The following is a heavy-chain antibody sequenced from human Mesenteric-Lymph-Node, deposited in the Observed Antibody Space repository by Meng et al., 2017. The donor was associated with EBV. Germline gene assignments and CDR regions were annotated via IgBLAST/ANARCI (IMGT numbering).Heavy chain of an antibody. V-gene: IGHV4-34*01. Sequence: QVQLQQWGAGLLKPSETLSLTCDVYGGSFSGYYWSWIHQPPGKGLEWIGEINHSGSTNYNPSLTSRVTISVDTSKNHFSLKLTSVTAADTAVYYCARAFCGGDCSHFDYWGQGTLVTVSS. CDR3: ARAFCGGDCSHFDY. CDR1: GGSFSGYY. D-gene: IGHD2-21*01. J-gene: IGHJ4*02. CDR2: INHSGST.